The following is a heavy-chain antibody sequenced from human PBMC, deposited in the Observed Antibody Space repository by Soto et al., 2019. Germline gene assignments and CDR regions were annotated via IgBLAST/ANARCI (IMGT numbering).Heavy chain of an antibody. Sequence: GGSLRLSCAASGFTFSSYSMNWVRQAPGKGLEWVSSISSSSSYIYYADSVKGRFTISRDNAKNSLYLQMNSLRAEDTAVYYCARVTSIVVVPAANDYWGQGTLVTVSS. CDR1: GFTFSSYS. J-gene: IGHJ4*02. CDR2: ISSSSSYI. CDR3: ARVTSIVVVPAANDY. V-gene: IGHV3-21*01. D-gene: IGHD2-2*01.